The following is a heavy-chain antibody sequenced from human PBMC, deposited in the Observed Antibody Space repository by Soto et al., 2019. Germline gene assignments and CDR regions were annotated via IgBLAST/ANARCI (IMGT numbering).Heavy chain of an antibody. V-gene: IGHV1-2*02. Sequence: ASVKVSFKASGYTFTGYYMHWLRQAPGQGLEWMGWINPNSGGTNYAQKFQGRVTMTRDTSISTAYMELSRLRSDDTAVYYCAREAYDILTGSPHGMDVWGQGTTVTVSS. D-gene: IGHD3-9*01. CDR1: GYTFTGYY. J-gene: IGHJ6*02. CDR2: INPNSGGT. CDR3: AREAYDILTGSPHGMDV.